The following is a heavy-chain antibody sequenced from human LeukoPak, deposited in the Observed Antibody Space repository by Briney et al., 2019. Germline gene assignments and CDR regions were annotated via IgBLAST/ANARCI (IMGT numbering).Heavy chain of an antibody. CDR3: ARDSPITIFGVHYYYMDV. Sequence: ASVKVSCKASGYTFTSYGISWVRQAPGQGLEWMGTINPGGGSTSYAQKFQGRVTMTRDTPTSTVYMELSSLRSEDTAVYYCARDSPITIFGVHYYYMDVWGKGTTVTVSS. CDR2: INPGGGST. D-gene: IGHD3-3*01. V-gene: IGHV1-46*03. J-gene: IGHJ6*03. CDR1: GYTFTSYG.